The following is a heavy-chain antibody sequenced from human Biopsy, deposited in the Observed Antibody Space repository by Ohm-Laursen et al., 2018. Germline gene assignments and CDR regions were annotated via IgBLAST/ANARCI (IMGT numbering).Heavy chain of an antibody. D-gene: IGHD3-22*01. CDR1: GESFNGYY. CDR3: VRGVDYYDPYHYYALDV. Sequence: GTLSLTCAVYGESFNGYYWSWIRQTPGKGLEWIGEINHSGRTTYNPSLKSRVTISVDTSKNQFSLKVRSVTAADTAVYYCVRGVDYYDPYHYYALDVWGQGTTVTVSS. CDR2: INHSGRT. J-gene: IGHJ6*02. V-gene: IGHV4-34*01.